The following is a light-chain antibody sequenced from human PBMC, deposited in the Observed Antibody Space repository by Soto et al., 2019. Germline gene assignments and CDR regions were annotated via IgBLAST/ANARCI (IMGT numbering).Light chain of an antibody. CDR2: TAS. Sequence: DIQLTQSPSILSASVGDRVTITCRASQGISSYLAWYQQKPGKAPKLLISTASTLQSGVPSRFSGSGSGTEFTLTISSLQPDDVATYYCQHYNSYSEALGQGTKVDIK. CDR1: QGISSY. CDR3: QHYNSYSEA. V-gene: IGKV1-9*01. J-gene: IGKJ1*01.